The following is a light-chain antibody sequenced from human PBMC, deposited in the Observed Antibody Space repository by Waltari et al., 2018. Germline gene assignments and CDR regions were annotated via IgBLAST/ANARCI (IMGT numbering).Light chain of an antibody. CDR3: SSYTRRNTVI. CDR2: DVS. CDR1: DSDIGAYNY. Sequence: QSALAQPASVSGSPGQSITISCTGTDSDIGAYNYVSWYQQHPGIAPKLLLSDVSDRPSGVSDRFSGSKSGKTASLTISGLQPEDAADYYCSSYTRRNTVIFGGGTKLTVV. J-gene: IGLJ2*01. V-gene: IGLV2-14*03.